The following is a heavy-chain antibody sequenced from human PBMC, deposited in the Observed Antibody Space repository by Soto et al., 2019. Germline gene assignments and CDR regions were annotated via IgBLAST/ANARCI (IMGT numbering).Heavy chain of an antibody. Sequence: EVRLVDSGGGLVQPGGSLRLSCATSGFTFSDYWMTWVRQAPGKGLEWVANINEDESQIYYVDSVKGRFTTSRDNAKKSLFLQMNNLRVDDTGVYYCARGGRAYAEAAYWGQGTLVTVSS. CDR2: INEDESQI. D-gene: IGHD4-17*01. CDR3: ARGGRAYAEAAY. V-gene: IGHV3-7*01. CDR1: GFTFSDYW. J-gene: IGHJ4*02.